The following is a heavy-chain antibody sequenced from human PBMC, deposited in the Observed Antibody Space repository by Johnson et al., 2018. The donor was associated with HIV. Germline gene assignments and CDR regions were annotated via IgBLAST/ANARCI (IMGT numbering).Heavy chain of an antibody. Sequence: VQLLESGGGVVQPGRSLRLSCEASGFTFISYWMHWVRQAPGKGLMWVSHINSDGSRTSYADSVKGRFTISRDHAKNTLFVQMSSLRAEDTAVYYCASGKSWHRDAFDIWGQGTMVTVSS. CDR3: ASGKSWHRDAFDI. CDR1: GFTFISYW. J-gene: IGHJ3*02. D-gene: IGHD6-13*01. CDR2: INSDGSRT. V-gene: IGHV3-74*02.